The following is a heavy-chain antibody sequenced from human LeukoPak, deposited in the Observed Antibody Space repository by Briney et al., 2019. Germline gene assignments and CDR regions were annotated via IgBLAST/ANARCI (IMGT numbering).Heavy chain of an antibody. Sequence: KPSETLSLTCVVYGGSFSGYYWSWIRQPPGKGLEWIGEINHSGNTNYNPPLKSRVTISVDTSKNQFSLKLSSVTAADTAVYYCASRRGYSYGYSFGYWGQGTLVTVSS. CDR3: ASRRGYSYGYSFGY. CDR1: GGSFSGYY. V-gene: IGHV4-34*01. CDR2: INHSGNT. J-gene: IGHJ4*02. D-gene: IGHD5-18*01.